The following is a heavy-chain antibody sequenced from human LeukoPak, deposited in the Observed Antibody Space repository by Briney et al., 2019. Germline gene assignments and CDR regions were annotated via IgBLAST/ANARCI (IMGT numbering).Heavy chain of an antibody. Sequence: GASVKVSCKASGYTFTSYGISWVRQAPGQGLEWMGWISAYNGNTNYAQKLQGRVTMTTDTSTSTAYMELRSLKSDDTAVYYCARAPFPSIVLMVYAFYLDYWGQGTLVTVSS. D-gene: IGHD2-8*01. CDR2: ISAYNGNT. CDR1: GYTFTSYG. J-gene: IGHJ4*02. CDR3: ARAPFPSIVLMVYAFYLDY. V-gene: IGHV1-18*01.